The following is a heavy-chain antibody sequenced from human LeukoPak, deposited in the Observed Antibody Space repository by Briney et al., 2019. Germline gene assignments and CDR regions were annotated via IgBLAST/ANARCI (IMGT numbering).Heavy chain of an antibody. Sequence: SETLSLTCTVSGGSISSYYWSWIRQPPGKGLEWIGYIYYSGSTNYNPSLKSRDTISVDTSKNQFSLKLSSVTAADTAVYYCARDLYDFWSGYGYWGQGTLVTVSS. CDR3: ARDLYDFWSGYGY. V-gene: IGHV4-59*01. CDR2: IYYSGST. J-gene: IGHJ4*02. D-gene: IGHD3-3*01. CDR1: GGSISSYY.